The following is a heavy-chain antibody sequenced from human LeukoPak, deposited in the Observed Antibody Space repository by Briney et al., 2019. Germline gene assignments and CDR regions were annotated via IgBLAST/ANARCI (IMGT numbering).Heavy chain of an antibody. CDR1: GFTFSSYA. Sequence: GGSLRLSCAASGFTFSSYAMSWVRQAPGKGLEWVSAISGSGENTYYADSVKGRFTISRDNAKNSLYLQMNSLRADDTAVYYCARFAAGGSYYYYMDVWGKGTTVTVSS. D-gene: IGHD3-10*01. J-gene: IGHJ6*03. CDR2: ISGSGENT. CDR3: ARFAAGGSYYYYMDV. V-gene: IGHV3-23*01.